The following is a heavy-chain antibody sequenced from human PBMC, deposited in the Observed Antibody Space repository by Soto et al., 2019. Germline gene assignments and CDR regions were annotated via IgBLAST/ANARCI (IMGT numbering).Heavy chain of an antibody. CDR1: GGSFSGYY. V-gene: IGHV4-34*01. Sequence: QVQLQQWGAGLLKPSETLSLTCAVYGGSFSGYYWSWIRQPPGKGLEWIGEINHSGSTNYNPSLKSRVTISVDTSKNQFSLKLSSVTAADTAVYYCARGLASDDIVVVVAARSFDYWGQGTLVTVSS. CDR3: ARGLASDDIVVVVAARSFDY. J-gene: IGHJ4*02. CDR2: INHSGST. D-gene: IGHD2-15*01.